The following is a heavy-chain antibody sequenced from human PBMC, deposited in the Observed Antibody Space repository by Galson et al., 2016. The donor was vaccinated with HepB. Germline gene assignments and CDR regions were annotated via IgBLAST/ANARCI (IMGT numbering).Heavy chain of an antibody. CDR2: IWHDGTNE. V-gene: IGHV3-33*01. CDR3: ATDDCWSGYPSIY. Sequence: SLRLSCAASGFSFSGHGMHWLRQAPGKGLEWVAAIWHDGTNENYAAPVKGRFTISRDDSKNTLYLQMHSLKPEDTAVYYCATDDCWSGYPSIYWGQGTLVAVSS. D-gene: IGHD3-3*01. J-gene: IGHJ4*02. CDR1: GFSFSGHG.